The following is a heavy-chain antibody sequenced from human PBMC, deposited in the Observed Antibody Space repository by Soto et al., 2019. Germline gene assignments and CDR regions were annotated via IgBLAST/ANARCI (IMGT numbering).Heavy chain of an antibody. CDR2: IYPGDSDT. V-gene: IGHV5-51*01. J-gene: IGHJ5*02. D-gene: IGHD6-13*01. CDR1: GYSFTSYW. CDR3: ARGWGIAAPGPNWFDP. Sequence: GESLKISCKGSGYSFTSYWIGWVRQMPGKGLEWMGIIYPGDSDTRYSPSFQGQVTISADKSISTAYLQWSSLKASDTAMYYCARGWGIAAPGPNWFDPWGQGTLVTVSS.